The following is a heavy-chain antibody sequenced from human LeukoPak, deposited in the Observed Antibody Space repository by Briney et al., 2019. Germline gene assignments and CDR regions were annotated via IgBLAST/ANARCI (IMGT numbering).Heavy chain of an antibody. CDR3: ARDLRYCSSASCSENGAFDI. CDR2: ISSSGSFI. Sequence: PGGSLRLSCAASGVTFSSYSMNWVRQAPGEGLEWVSSISSSGSFIYYADSVKGRFTISRDNARNSLFLQMNSLRAEDTSVYYCARDLRYCSSASCSENGAFDIWGQGQWSPSLQ. D-gene: IGHD2-2*01. J-gene: IGHJ3*02. V-gene: IGHV3-21*01. CDR1: GVTFSSYS.